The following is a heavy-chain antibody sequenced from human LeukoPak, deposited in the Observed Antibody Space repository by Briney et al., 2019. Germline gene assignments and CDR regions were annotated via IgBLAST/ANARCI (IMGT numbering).Heavy chain of an antibody. Sequence: GGSLRLSCAASGFTFSTYAINWDRQAPGKGLEWVSSISTMSNYIFYGDSVKGRFTISRDNAKNSVYLQMNSLRPEDTAVYYCSRDRLGGLDLWGQGTLVTVSS. CDR1: GFTFSTYA. V-gene: IGHV3-21*01. D-gene: IGHD5-12*01. J-gene: IGHJ5*02. CDR3: SRDRLGGLDL. CDR2: ISTMSNYI.